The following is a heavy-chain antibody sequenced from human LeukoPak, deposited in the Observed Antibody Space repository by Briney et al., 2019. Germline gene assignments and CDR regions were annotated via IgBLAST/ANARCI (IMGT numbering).Heavy chain of an antibody. CDR1: SGSISSGDNY. D-gene: IGHD3-9*01. CDR2: IYYSGST. J-gene: IGHJ5*02. V-gene: IGHV4-30-4*01. Sequence: SETLSLTRTVSSGSISSGDNYWSWIRQPPGKGLEWIGYIYYSGSTYYNPSLKSRVTISVDTSKNQFSLKYMPLYSAHKAEDYCACAVKPWNILGPWGQGTLVTVSS. CDR3: ACAVKPWNILGP.